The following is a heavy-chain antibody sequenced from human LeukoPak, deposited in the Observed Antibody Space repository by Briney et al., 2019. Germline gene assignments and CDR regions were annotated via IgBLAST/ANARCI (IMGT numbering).Heavy chain of an antibody. CDR2: IFSGGST. CDR1: GFSVSGNY. D-gene: IGHD4-17*01. V-gene: IGHV3-53*01. CDR3: ARPAVFYGDYHGLIY. Sequence: GGSLRLSCAASGFSVSGNYISWVRQAPGKGLEWVSVIFSGGSTYYADSVKGRFTISRDDSKNTVYLQMNSLRAEDTAVYYCARPAVFYGDYHGLIYWGQGTLVTVSS. J-gene: IGHJ4*02.